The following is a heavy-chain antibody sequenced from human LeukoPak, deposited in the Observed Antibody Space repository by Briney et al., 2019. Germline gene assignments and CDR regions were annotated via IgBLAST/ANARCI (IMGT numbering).Heavy chain of an antibody. Sequence: PSETLSLTCAVYGGSFSGYYWSWIRQPPGKGLEWIGEINHSGSTNYNPSLKSRVTISVDTSKNQFSLKLSSVTAADTAVYYCAREQLYYDFWSGYPSYYYYMDVWGKGTTVTVSS. D-gene: IGHD3-3*01. V-gene: IGHV4-34*01. CDR2: INHSGST. J-gene: IGHJ6*03. CDR1: GGSFSGYY. CDR3: AREQLYYDFWSGYPSYYYYMDV.